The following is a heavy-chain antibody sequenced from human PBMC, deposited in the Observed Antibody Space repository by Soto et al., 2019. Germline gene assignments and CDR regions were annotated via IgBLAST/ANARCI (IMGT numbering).Heavy chain of an antibody. CDR2: ISGSGGST. CDR3: AKDAAYYDFWSGPHPYYYYYYMDV. CDR1: GFTFSSYA. V-gene: IGHV3-23*01. D-gene: IGHD3-3*01. Sequence: PGGSLRLSCAASGFTFSSYAMSWVRQAPGKGLEWVSAISGSGGSTYYADSVKGRFTISRDNSKNTLYLQMNSLRAEDTAVYYCAKDAAYYDFWSGPHPYYYYYYMDVWGKGTTVTVSS. J-gene: IGHJ6*03.